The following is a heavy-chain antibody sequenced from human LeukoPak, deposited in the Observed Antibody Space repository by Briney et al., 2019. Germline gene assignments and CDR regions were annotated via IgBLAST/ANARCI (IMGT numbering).Heavy chain of an antibody. CDR1: GFTFDDYA. Sequence: GGSLRLSCAASGFTFDDYAMHWVRQAPGKGLEWVSYISSSSNTIYYADSVKGRFTISRDNAKNSLYLQMSSLRAEDTAVYYCARDRFDWLPSLIDYWGQGTLVTVSS. CDR2: ISSSSNTI. V-gene: IGHV3-48*01. D-gene: IGHD3-9*01. CDR3: ARDRFDWLPSLIDY. J-gene: IGHJ4*02.